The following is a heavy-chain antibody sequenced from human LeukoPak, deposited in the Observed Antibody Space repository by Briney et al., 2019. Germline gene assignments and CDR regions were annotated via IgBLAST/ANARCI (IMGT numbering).Heavy chain of an antibody. V-gene: IGHV3-48*04. Sequence: GGSLRLSCAASGFTFSSYSMNWVRQAPGKGLEWVSYISSSSSTIYYADSVKGRFTISRDNAKNSLYLQMNSLRAEDTAVYYCARVSDWNGYYYYGMDVWGQGTTVTVSS. CDR3: ARVSDWNGYYYYGMDV. CDR2: ISSSSSTI. CDR1: GFTFSSYS. J-gene: IGHJ6*02. D-gene: IGHD1-1*01.